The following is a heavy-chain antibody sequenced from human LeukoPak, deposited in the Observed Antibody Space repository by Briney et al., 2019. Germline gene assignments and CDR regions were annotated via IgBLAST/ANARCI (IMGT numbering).Heavy chain of an antibody. CDR2: ITKNGDKT. J-gene: IGHJ4*02. CDR3: ARDSYGANAY. D-gene: IGHD1-26*01. CDR1: GFTFSNYA. V-gene: IGHV3-23*01. Sequence: TGGSLRLSCVASGFTFSNYAMRWVRQAPGKGLEWVSTITKNGDKTYYADSVKGRFAISRDNSKNTMYLQVDGLRAEDTALYYCARDSYGANAYWGQGTLVTVSS.